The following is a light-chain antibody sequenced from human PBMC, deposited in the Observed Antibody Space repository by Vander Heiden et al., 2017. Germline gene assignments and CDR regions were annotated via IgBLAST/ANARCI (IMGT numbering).Light chain of an antibody. CDR3: QQYNTYQIT. J-gene: IGKJ5*01. CDR1: QSINNW. CDR2: KAS. V-gene: IGKV1-5*03. Sequence: DIQMTQSPSTLSASVGDRVTITCRAGQSINNWLAWYQQKPGKAPKLLIYKASSLDSGVPSRFSGSGSGTEFTLTISSLQPDDFATYYCQQYNTYQITFGQGTRLEIK.